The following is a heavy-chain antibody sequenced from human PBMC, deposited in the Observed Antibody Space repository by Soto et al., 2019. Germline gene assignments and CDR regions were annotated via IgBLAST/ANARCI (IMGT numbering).Heavy chain of an antibody. D-gene: IGHD3-3*01. J-gene: IGHJ6*02. Sequence: VGSLRLSCAASGFTFSSYGMHWVRQAPGKGLEWVAVISYDGSNKYYADSVKGRFTISRDNSKNTLYLQMNSLRAEDTAVYYCAKREQNITIFGTSRPTFVYYGMDVWGQGTTVTVSS. V-gene: IGHV3-30*18. CDR3: AKREQNITIFGTSRPTFVYYGMDV. CDR2: ISYDGSNK. CDR1: GFTFSSYG.